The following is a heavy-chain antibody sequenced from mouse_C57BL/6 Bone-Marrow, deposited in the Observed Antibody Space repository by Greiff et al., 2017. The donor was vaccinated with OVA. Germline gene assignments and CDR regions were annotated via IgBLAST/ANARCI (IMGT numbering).Heavy chain of an antibody. V-gene: IGHV1-82*01. CDR3: AGTARAGAMDY. Sequence: QVQLKESGPELVKPGASVKISCKASGYAFSSSWMNWVKQRPGKGLEWIGRIYPGDGDTNYNGKFKGKATLTADKSSSTAYMQLSSLTSEDSAVYFCAGTARAGAMDYWGQGTSVTVSS. CDR1: GYAFSSSW. J-gene: IGHJ4*01. D-gene: IGHD3-1*01. CDR2: IYPGDGDT.